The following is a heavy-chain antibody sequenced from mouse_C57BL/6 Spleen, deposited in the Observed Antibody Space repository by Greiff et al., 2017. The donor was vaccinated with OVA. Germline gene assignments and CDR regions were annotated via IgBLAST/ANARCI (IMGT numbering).Heavy chain of an antibody. V-gene: IGHV1-52*01. D-gene: IGHD4-1*01. CDR1: GYTFTSYW. Sequence: QVQLQQPGAELVRPGSSVKLSCKASGYTFTSYWMHWVKQRPIQGLEWIGNIDPSDSETHYNQKFKDKATLTVDKSSSTAYMQLSSLTSEDSAVYYCARGDSNWDYFDYWGQGTTLTVSS. J-gene: IGHJ2*01. CDR3: ARGDSNWDYFDY. CDR2: IDPSDSET.